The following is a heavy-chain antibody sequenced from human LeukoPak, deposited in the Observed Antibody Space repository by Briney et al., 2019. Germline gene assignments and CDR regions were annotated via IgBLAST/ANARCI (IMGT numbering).Heavy chain of an antibody. Sequence: PSETLSLTCTVSGGSISGYYWSWIRQPPGKGLEWIGYIYYSGSTNYNPSLKSRVTISVDTSKNQFSLKLSSVTAADTAVYYCARGFGRNWVNWGQGTLVTVSS. D-gene: IGHD7-27*01. CDR1: GGSISGYY. J-gene: IGHJ4*02. CDR3: ARGFGRNWVN. V-gene: IGHV4-59*01. CDR2: IYYSGST.